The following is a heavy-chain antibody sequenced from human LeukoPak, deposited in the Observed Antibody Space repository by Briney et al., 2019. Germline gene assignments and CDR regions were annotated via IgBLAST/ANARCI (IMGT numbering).Heavy chain of an antibody. CDR1: GFTFSSYA. V-gene: IGHV3-23*01. J-gene: IGHJ4*02. CDR2: ISGSGGST. D-gene: IGHD3-10*01. CDR3: AKQPNRLLWFEELSVPLYYFDY. Sequence: GGSLRLSCAASGFTFSSYAMSWVRQAPGKGLEWVSAISGSGGSTYYADSVKGRFTISRDNSKNTLYLQMNSLRAEDTAVYYCAKQPNRLLWFEELSVPLYYFDYWGQGTLVTVSS.